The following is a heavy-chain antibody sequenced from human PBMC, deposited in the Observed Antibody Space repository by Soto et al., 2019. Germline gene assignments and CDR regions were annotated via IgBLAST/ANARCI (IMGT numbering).Heavy chain of an antibody. Sequence: QVQLVQSGAEVKKPGSSVKVSCKASGSTFSSYAISWVRQAPGKGLEWMGGIIPIFGTANYAQKFQGRVTITADESTSTAYMELSSLRSEDTAVYYCARDYIAATNAGMDVWGQGTTVTVSS. CDR3: ARDYIAATNAGMDV. D-gene: IGHD6-13*01. V-gene: IGHV1-69*12. J-gene: IGHJ6*02. CDR1: GSTFSSYA. CDR2: IIPIFGTA.